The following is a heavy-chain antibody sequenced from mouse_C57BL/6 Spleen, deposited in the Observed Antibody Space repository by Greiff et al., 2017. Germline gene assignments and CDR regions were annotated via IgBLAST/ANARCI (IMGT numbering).Heavy chain of an antibody. D-gene: IGHD1-1*01. CDR2: IDPEGGDT. J-gene: IGHJ3*01. V-gene: IGHV14-1*01. CDR3: TTDYGSRYEGFAC. Sequence: EVQLQQSGAELVRPGASVKLSCTASGFNFKDYYMHWVKQRPEQGLEWIGRIDPEGGDTEYAPKFQGKATMTADTSSNTAYLQLSSLTSEDTAVCYCTTDYGSRYEGFACWGQGALVTV. CDR1: GFNFKDYY.